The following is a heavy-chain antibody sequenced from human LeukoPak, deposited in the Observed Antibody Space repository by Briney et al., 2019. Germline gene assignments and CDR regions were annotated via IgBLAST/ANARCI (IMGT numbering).Heavy chain of an antibody. V-gene: IGHV4-59*01. CDR2: IYYSGST. CDR1: GCSISSYY. D-gene: IGHD3-22*01. CDR3: ASRSHDSSGYYYVAAFDI. Sequence: PSETLSLTCTVSGCSISSYYWSWIRQPPGKGLEWIGYIYYSGSTNYNPSLKSRVTISVDTSKNQFSLKLSSVTAADTAVYYCASRSHDSSGYYYVAAFDIWGQGTMVTVSS. J-gene: IGHJ3*02.